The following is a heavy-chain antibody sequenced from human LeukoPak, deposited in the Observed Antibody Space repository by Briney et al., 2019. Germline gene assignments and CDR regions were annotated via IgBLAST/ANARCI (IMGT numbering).Heavy chain of an antibody. CDR1: GFTFSSYA. CDR2: ISYDGSNK. J-gene: IGHJ4*02. Sequence: GRSLRLSCAASGFTFSSYAMHWVRQAPGKGLEWVAVISYDGSNKYYADSVKGRFTISRDNSKNTLCLQMNSLRAEDTAVYYCARAADSSGYYLDYWGQGTLVTVSS. CDR3: ARAADSSGYYLDY. V-gene: IGHV3-30-3*01. D-gene: IGHD3-22*01.